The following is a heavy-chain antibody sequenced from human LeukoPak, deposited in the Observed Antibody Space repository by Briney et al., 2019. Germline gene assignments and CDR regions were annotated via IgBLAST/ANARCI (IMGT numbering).Heavy chain of an antibody. CDR3: ARDSSYCSSTSCSMGYYYYYYMDV. CDR2: INPNSGGT. V-gene: IGHV1-2*02. J-gene: IGHJ6*03. CDR1: GYTFTGYY. D-gene: IGHD2-2*01. Sequence: ASVKVSCKASGYTFTGYYMHWVRQAPGQGLEWMGWINPNSGGTNYAQKFQGRVTMTRDTSISTAYMELSRLRSDDTAVYYCARDSSYCSSTSCSMGYYYYYYMDVWGKGTTVTVSS.